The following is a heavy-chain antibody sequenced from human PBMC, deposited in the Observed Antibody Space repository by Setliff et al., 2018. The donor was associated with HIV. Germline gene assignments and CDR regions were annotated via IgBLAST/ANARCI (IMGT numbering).Heavy chain of an antibody. Sequence: SETLSLTCAVYGGSFSHYYWNWIRQSPGKGLEWIGEINHSGSTNCNPSLKSRVTISVDTSKNQFSLKLSSVTAADTAVYYCARERSRGYTDPPRFDYWGQGTLVTVSS. V-gene: IGHV4-34*01. CDR3: ARERSRGYTDPPRFDY. D-gene: IGHD5-18*01. CDR1: GGSFSHYY. CDR2: INHSGST. J-gene: IGHJ4*02.